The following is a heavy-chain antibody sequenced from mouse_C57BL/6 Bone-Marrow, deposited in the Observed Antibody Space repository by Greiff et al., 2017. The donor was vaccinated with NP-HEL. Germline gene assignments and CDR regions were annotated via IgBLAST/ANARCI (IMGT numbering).Heavy chain of an antibody. V-gene: IGHV1-81*01. CDR3: AKGYDYDTWFAY. CDR1: GYTFTSYG. D-gene: IGHD2-4*01. Sequence: VQLQQSGAELARPGASVKLSCKASGYTFTSYGISWVKQRTGQGLEWIGEIYPRSGNTYYSEKFKGKATLTEDKSSSTAYMELRSLTSEDSAVYFCAKGYDYDTWFAYWGQGTLVTVSA. J-gene: IGHJ3*01. CDR2: IYPRSGNT.